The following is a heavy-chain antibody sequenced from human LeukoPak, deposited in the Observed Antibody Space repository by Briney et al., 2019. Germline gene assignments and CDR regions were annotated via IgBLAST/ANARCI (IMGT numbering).Heavy chain of an antibody. D-gene: IGHD5-18*01. CDR1: GFTFSSYW. V-gene: IGHV3-74*01. J-gene: IGHJ4*02. CDR3: ARGGEYSYGLFDF. CDR2: INRDGSST. Sequence: GGSLRLSCAASGFTFSSYWMHWVRQVPGKGLVWVSRINRDGSSTSYADSVKGRFTISRDSAKNTLYLQMNSLTAEDTAVYYCARGGEYSYGLFDFWGQGTLVTVSS.